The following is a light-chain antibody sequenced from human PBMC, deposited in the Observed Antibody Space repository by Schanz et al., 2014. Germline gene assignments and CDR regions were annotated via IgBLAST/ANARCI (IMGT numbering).Light chain of an antibody. V-gene: IGKV3-15*01. CDR1: QTVNSKF. CDR3: QQYKAGLT. Sequence: EIVLTQSPGTLSLSPGERATLSCRASQTVNSKFLAWYQQRPGQSPRVLIFGASRRGNEIPARFSGSGSETEFTLTISSLQSEDFAVYYCQQYKAGLTFGGGTKVEIK. J-gene: IGKJ4*01. CDR2: GAS.